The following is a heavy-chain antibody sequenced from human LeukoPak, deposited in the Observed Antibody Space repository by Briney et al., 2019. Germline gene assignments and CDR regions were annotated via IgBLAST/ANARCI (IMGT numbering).Heavy chain of an antibody. CDR3: AGGLSRYVYTANF. V-gene: IGHV3-74*01. Sequence: GGSLRLSCAASGFTFSSSWMHWVRQAPGKGLVWVSRIKTDGSSTNYADSVKGRFTISRDNPKNTLYLQMNSLTADDTAAYYCAGGLSRYVYTANFWGQGTLVTVSS. D-gene: IGHD3-16*01. J-gene: IGHJ4*02. CDR2: IKTDGSST. CDR1: GFTFSSSW.